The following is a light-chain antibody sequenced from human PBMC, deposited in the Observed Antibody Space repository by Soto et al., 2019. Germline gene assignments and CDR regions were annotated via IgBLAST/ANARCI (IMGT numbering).Light chain of an antibody. V-gene: IGLV2-14*01. CDR3: SSYTGTSTFV. J-gene: IGLJ1*01. CDR2: DVN. CDR1: SSDVGGYDY. Sequence: QSVLTQPASVSGSPGQSITISCTGTSSDVGGYDYVSWYQQLPGKAPKLMIYDVNNRLSGVSNRFSGSKSGNTASLTISGLQAEDEADYYCSSYTGTSTFVFGGGTKVTVL.